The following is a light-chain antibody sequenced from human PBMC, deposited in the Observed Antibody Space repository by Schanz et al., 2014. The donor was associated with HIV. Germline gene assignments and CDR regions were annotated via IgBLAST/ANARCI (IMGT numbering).Light chain of an antibody. CDR1: QSVNTY. J-gene: IGKJ1*01. V-gene: IGKV3-20*01. Sequence: EIVLTQSPGTLSLSPGERAILSCRASQSVNTYLAWYQQKPGQSPRLVIHGASSRATGIPDRFGGSGSGADFTLVISRLEPEDFAVYYWQQYATLPLTFGQGTKVQVK. CDR3: QQYATLPLT. CDR2: GAS.